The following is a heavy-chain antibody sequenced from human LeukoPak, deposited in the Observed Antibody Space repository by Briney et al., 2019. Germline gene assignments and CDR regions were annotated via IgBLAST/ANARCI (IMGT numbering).Heavy chain of an antibody. V-gene: IGHV3-30-3*01. CDR2: ISYDGSNK. J-gene: IGHJ4*02. D-gene: IGHD3-10*01. CDR3: ARDYGSGSYTFDY. Sequence: PGRSLRLSCAASGFTFSSYAMHWVRQAPGKGLEWVAVISYDGSNKYYADSVKGRFTISRDNSKNTLYLQMNSLRAEDTAVYHCARDYGSGSYTFDYWGQGTLVTVSS. CDR1: GFTFSSYA.